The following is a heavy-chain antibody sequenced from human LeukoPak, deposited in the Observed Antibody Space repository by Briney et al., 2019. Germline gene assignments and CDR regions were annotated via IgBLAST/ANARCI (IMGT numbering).Heavy chain of an antibody. Sequence: PGGSLRLSCAASGFTFSDYNMRWIRQAPGKGLEWVSSISRSGSTEYYADSVKGRFTISRDNAKNSLYLQMNSLRAEDTAVYYCAELGITMIGGVWGKGTTVTISS. V-gene: IGHV3-11*04. J-gene: IGHJ6*04. D-gene: IGHD3-10*02. CDR2: ISRSGSTE. CDR1: GFTFSDYN. CDR3: AELGITMIGGV.